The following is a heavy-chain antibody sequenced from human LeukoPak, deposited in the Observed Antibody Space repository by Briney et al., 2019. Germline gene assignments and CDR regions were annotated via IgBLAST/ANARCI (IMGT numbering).Heavy chain of an antibody. V-gene: IGHV4-39*01. J-gene: IGHJ4*02. CDR2: IYYSGST. Sequence: PSETLSLTCTVSGGSISSSSYYWGWIRQPPGKGLEWIGSIYYSGSTYYNPSLKSRATISVDTSKNQFPLKLSSVTAADTAVYYCARRRYDYIWGSYSGSIDYWGQGTLVTVSS. CDR1: GGSISSSSYY. D-gene: IGHD3-16*01. CDR3: ARRRYDYIWGSYSGSIDY.